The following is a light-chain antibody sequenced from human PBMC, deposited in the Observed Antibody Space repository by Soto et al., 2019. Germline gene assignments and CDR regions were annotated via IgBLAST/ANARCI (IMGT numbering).Light chain of an antibody. CDR2: WAS. CDR3: QQYYTTLTWT. J-gene: IGKJ1*01. V-gene: IGKV4-1*01. Sequence: DIVMTQSPDSLAVSLGERATINCKSSQSVLYSSNNKNYLAWYQQKPGQPPKLLINWASTRESGVPDRFSGRGSGTDFTLTISNLQAEDVAVYYCQQYYTTLTWTFGQGTKVEI. CDR1: QSVLYSSNNKNY.